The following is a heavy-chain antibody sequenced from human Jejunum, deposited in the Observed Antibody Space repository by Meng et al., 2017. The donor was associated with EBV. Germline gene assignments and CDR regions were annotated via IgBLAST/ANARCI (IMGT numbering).Heavy chain of an antibody. Sequence: CGGGVVQPGGFLRLSCAASGFTFSNFLMHWVRQVTGKGLVWVSRINSDGSSISYADSVKGRFTISRDNAKNTLYLQMNSLRAEDTAVYYCAKHYDSGTYCLDYWGQGTLVTVSS. CDR3: AKHYDSGTYCLDY. CDR1: GFTFSNFL. CDR2: INSDGSSI. V-gene: IGHV3-74*01. D-gene: IGHD3-10*01. J-gene: IGHJ4*02.